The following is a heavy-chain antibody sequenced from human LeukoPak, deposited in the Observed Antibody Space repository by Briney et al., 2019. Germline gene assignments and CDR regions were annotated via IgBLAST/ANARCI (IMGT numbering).Heavy chain of an antibody. Sequence: APVKVSCKASGGTFSSYAISWVRQAPGQGLEWMGRIIPILGIANYAQKFQGRVTITADKSTSTAYMELSSLRSEDTAVYYCARVPRGRYCSSTSCPSGHYYYYGMDVWGQGTTVTVSS. J-gene: IGHJ6*02. V-gene: IGHV1-69*04. D-gene: IGHD2-2*01. CDR3: ARVPRGRYCSSTSCPSGHYYYYGMDV. CDR2: IIPILGIA. CDR1: GGTFSSYA.